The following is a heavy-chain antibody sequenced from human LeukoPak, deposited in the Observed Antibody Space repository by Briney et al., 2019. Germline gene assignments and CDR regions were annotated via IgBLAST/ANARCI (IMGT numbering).Heavy chain of an antibody. V-gene: IGHV1-2*02. CDR3: ARSWEYQLLYGFDY. CDR1: GYTFTGYY. CDR2: INPNSGGT. J-gene: IGHJ4*02. D-gene: IGHD2-2*02. Sequence: ASVKVSCKASGYTFTGYYMHWVRQAPGQGLEWMGWINPNSGGTNYAQKFQGRVTMTRDTSISTAYMELSRLRSDDTAVYYCARSWEYQLLYGFDYWGQGTLVTVSS.